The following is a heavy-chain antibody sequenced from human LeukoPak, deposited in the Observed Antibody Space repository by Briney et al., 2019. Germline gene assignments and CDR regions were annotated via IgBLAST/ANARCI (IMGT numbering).Heavy chain of an antibody. V-gene: IGHV3-53*01. CDR2: IYSGGST. D-gene: IGHD2-21*02. J-gene: IGHJ4*02. CDR3: AREPYCGGDCYSNYFDY. CDR1: GFTVSSNY. Sequence: GGSLRLSCAASGFTVSSNYMSWVGQAPGKGLEWVSVIYSGGSTYYADSVKGRFTISRDNSKNTLYLQMNSLRAEDTAVYYCAREPYCGGDCYSNYFDYWGQGTLVTVSS.